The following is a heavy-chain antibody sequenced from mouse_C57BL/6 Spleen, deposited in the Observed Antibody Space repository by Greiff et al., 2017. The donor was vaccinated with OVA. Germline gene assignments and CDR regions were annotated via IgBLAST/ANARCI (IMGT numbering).Heavy chain of an antibody. CDR3: VRGGRSYWYFDV. J-gene: IGHJ1*03. CDR2: IRSKSNNYAT. Sequence: GGGLVQPKGSLKLSCAASGFSFNTYAMNWVRQAPGKGLEWVARIRSKSNNYATYYADSVKDRFTISRDDSESMLYLQMNNLKTEDTAMYYCVRGGRSYWYFDVWGTGTTVTVSS. CDR1: GFSFNTYA. V-gene: IGHV10-1*01.